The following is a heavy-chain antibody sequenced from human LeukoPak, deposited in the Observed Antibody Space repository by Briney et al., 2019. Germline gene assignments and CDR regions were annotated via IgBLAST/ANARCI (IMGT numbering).Heavy chain of an antibody. CDR2: ISYDGSNK. CDR3: ARDPDSSGYYSSFDY. Sequence: GGSLRLSCAASGFTFSSYGMHWVRQAPGKGLEWVAVISYDGSNKYYADSVKGRFTISRDNSKNTLYLQMNSLRAEDTAVYYCARDPDSSGYYSSFDYWGQGTLVTVSS. J-gene: IGHJ4*02. D-gene: IGHD3-22*01. CDR1: GFTFSSYG. V-gene: IGHV3-30*03.